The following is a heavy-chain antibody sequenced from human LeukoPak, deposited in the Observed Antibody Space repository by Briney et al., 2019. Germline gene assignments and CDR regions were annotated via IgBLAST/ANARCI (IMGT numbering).Heavy chain of an antibody. CDR3: ARFDRDGYNLDY. Sequence: MPSETLSLTCTVSGGSISGYYWTWIRQPPGKGPEWIGYIYYTGSTNYNPSLKSRVTISVDTSKNQFSLNLSSVTAADTALYYCARFDRDGYNLDYWGQGTLVTVSS. CDR1: GGSISGYY. J-gene: IGHJ4*02. D-gene: IGHD5-24*01. V-gene: IGHV4-59*01. CDR2: IYYTGST.